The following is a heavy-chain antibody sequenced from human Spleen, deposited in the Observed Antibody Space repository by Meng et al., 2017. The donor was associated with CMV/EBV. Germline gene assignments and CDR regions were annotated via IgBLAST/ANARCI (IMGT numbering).Heavy chain of an antibody. CDR1: GGTFSSYA. CDR2: ISPKSGGT. V-gene: IGHV1-2*02. D-gene: IGHD3-3*01. Sequence: ASVKVSCKASGGTFSSYAISWVRQAPGQGLEWMGGISPKSGGTQYAQKFQGRVAMTRDTSTNTAYMELSRLRSDDTAVYYCARARALEWLEALPDAFNIWGQGTMVTVSS. CDR3: ARARALEWLEALPDAFNI. J-gene: IGHJ3*02.